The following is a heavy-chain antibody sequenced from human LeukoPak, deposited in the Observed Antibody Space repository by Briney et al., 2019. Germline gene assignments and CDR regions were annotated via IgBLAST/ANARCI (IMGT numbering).Heavy chain of an antibody. CDR3: ARSSYYYGADAFDI. J-gene: IGHJ3*02. D-gene: IGHD3-10*01. V-gene: IGHV4-34*01. Sequence: SETLSLTCAVYGGSFSGYYWSWIRQPPGKGLEWIGEINHSGSTNYNPSLKSRVTISVDTSKNQFSLKLSSVTAADTAVYYCARSSYYYGADAFDIWGQGTMVTVSS. CDR1: GGSFSGYY. CDR2: INHSGST.